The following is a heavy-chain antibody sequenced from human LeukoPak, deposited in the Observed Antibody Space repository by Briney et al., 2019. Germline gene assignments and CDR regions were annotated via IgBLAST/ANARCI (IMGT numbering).Heavy chain of an antibody. J-gene: IGHJ4*02. V-gene: IGHV4-4*02. Sequence: SETLSLTCAVSGGSISSSNWWSWVRQPPGKGLEWIGEIYHSGSTNYNPSLKSRVTISVDKSKNQFSLKLSSVTAADTAVYYWARVFYGSGSSSYYFDYWGQGTLVTVSS. CDR1: GGSISSSNW. CDR3: ARVFYGSGSSSYYFDY. CDR2: IYHSGST. D-gene: IGHD3-10*01.